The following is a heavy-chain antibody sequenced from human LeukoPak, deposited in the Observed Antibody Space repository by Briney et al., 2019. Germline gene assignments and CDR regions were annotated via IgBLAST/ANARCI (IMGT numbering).Heavy chain of an antibody. J-gene: IGHJ4*02. Sequence: GGSLRLSCAASGFTFSSYWMHWVRQAPGKGPVWVSRINSEGSSTSYADSVKGRFTISRDNAKNSLYLQMNSLRAEDTAVYYCARHAGMVRGADFDYWGQGTLVTVSS. CDR2: INSEGSST. V-gene: IGHV3-74*01. D-gene: IGHD3-10*01. CDR1: GFTFSSYW. CDR3: ARHAGMVRGADFDY.